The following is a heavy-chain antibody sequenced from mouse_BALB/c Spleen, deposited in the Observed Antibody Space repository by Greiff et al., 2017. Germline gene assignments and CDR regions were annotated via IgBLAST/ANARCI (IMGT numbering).Heavy chain of an antibody. CDR2: ISDGGSYT. D-gene: IGHD2-14*01. J-gene: IGHJ3*01. V-gene: IGHV5-4*02. CDR3: ARAPYYRYDEGFAY. Sequence: EVQVVESGGGLVKPGGSLKLSCAASGFTFSDYYMYWVRQTPEKRLEWVATISDGGSYTYYPDSVKGRFTISRDNAKNNLYLQMSSLKSEDTAMYYCARAPYYRYDEGFAYWGQGTLVTVSA. CDR1: GFTFSDYY.